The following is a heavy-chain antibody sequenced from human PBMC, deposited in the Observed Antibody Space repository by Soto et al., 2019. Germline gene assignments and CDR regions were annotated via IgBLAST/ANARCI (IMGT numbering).Heavy chain of an antibody. V-gene: IGHV1-69*01. Sequence: QVHLVQSGAEVKKPGSSVRVSRTASGGSFSNYAVTWVRQAPGQRLEWMGGITPMFGIANYAQKFQGRVTLTADESTGTAYMELSSLRSDDTATYYCASDRHHSGFEDWGQGTLVTVSS. CDR1: GGSFSNYA. CDR2: ITPMFGIA. J-gene: IGHJ4*02. CDR3: ASDRHHSGFED.